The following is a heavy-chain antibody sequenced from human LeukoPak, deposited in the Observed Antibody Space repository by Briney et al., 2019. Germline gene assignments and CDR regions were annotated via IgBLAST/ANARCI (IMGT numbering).Heavy chain of an antibody. V-gene: IGHV4-39*01. CDR1: GDSISRSDSY. J-gene: IGHJ1*01. D-gene: IGHD3-22*01. Sequence: KPSETLSLTCSVSGDSISRSDSYWDWIRQPPGKGLEWIGTLYYTGRTYYSPSLKSRVTMSVHTSNNQFSLNRRSVTAADTAVYYCARRRYYDGSGYLEWGQGTLLSVSS. CDR3: ARRRYYDGSGYLE. CDR2: LYYTGRT.